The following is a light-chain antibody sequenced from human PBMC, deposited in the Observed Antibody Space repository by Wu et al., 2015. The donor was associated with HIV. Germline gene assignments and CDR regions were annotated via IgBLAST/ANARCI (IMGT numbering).Light chain of an antibody. CDR1: ETVINS. J-gene: IGKJ5*01. V-gene: IGKV3-11*01. CDR3: QQRSNSPLT. CDR2: DAF. Sequence: EIVLTQSPGTLSLSPGERATLFCRASETVINSLAWYQQRPGQAPRLLIYDAFKRASGIPDKFRGSGSGTDFTLTITNLDPEDIAVYYCQQRSNSPLTFGQGTRLEIK.